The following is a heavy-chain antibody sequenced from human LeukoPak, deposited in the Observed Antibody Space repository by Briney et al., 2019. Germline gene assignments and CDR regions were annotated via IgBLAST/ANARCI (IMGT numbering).Heavy chain of an antibody. J-gene: IGHJ4*02. V-gene: IGHV1-2*02. CDR1: GYTFTGYY. D-gene: IGHD1-26*01. Sequence: GASVKVSCKASGYTFTGYYMHWVRQAPGRGLEWMGWINPNSGGTNYAQKFQGRVTMTRDTSISTACMELSRLRSDDTAVYYCATAAPKRAIDYWGQGTLVTVSS. CDR3: ATAAPKRAIDY. CDR2: INPNSGGT.